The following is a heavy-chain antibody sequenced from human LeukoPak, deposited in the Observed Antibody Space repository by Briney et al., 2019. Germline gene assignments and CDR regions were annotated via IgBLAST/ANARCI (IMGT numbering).Heavy chain of an antibody. Sequence: SETLSLTCSVSGASLSSYYWDWLRQPPGKGLEWIGYISDTGKTDSNPSLKSRVTISVDTSKNQFSLKLSSVTAADTAVYYCASWYYDSSGYSIFDYWGQGTLVTVSS. CDR3: ASWYYDSSGYSIFDY. J-gene: IGHJ4*02. D-gene: IGHD3-22*01. V-gene: IGHV4-59*01. CDR1: GASLSSYY. CDR2: ISDTGKT.